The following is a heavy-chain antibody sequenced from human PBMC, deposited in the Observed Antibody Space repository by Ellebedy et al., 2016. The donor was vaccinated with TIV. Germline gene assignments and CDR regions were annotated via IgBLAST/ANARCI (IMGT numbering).Heavy chain of an antibody. CDR1: GYTFTSYD. D-gene: IGHD6-19*01. CDR3: ARVEKEQWLVTTHWFDP. CDR2: MNPNSGNT. Sequence: ASVKVSCKASGYTFTSYDINWVRQATGHELEWMGWMNPNSGNTGYAQKFQGRVTMTRNTSISTAYMELSSLLSEDTAVYYCARVEKEQWLVTTHWFDPWGQGTLVTVSS. V-gene: IGHV1-8*01. J-gene: IGHJ5*02.